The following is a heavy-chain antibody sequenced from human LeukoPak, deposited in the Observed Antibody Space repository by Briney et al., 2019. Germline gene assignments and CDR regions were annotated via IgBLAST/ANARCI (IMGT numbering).Heavy chain of an antibody. D-gene: IGHD3-22*01. CDR1: GGSISSSNW. CDR3: ARERGLGYYDSSGMIDY. J-gene: IGHJ4*02. CDR2: IYHSGGT. V-gene: IGHV4-4*02. Sequence: PSETLSLTCAASGGSISSSNWWSWVRQPPGKGLEWIGEIYHSGGTNYNPSLKSRVTISVDKSKNQFSLKLSPVTAADTAVYYCARERGLGYYDSSGMIDYWGQGTLVTVSS.